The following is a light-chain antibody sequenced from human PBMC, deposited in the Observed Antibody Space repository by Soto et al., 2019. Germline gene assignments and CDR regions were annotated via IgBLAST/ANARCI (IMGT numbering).Light chain of an antibody. CDR1: QSVSSY. V-gene: IGKV3-11*01. J-gene: IGKJ4*01. CDR2: DAS. CDR3: QQRSNWLLT. Sequence: EIVLTQSPATLSLSPGERATLSCRASQSVSSYLAWYQLKPGQAPRLLIYDASNRATGIPARFSGSGSGTDFTLPISSLEPEDFAVYYCQQRSNWLLTFGGGPKVEIK.